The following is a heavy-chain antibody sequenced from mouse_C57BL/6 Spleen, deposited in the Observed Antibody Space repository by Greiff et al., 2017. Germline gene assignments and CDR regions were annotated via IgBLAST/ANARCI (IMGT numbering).Heavy chain of an antibody. CDR3: ARGDSSGPWFAY. CDR2: IYPGDGDT. Sequence: VQGVESGPELVKPGASVKISCKASGYAFSSSWMNWVKQRPGKGLEWIGRIYPGDGDTNYNGKFKGKATLTADKSSSTAYMQLSSLTSEDSAVYFCARGDSSGPWFAYWGQGTLVTVSA. J-gene: IGHJ3*01. CDR1: GYAFSSSW. V-gene: IGHV1-82*01. D-gene: IGHD3-2*02.